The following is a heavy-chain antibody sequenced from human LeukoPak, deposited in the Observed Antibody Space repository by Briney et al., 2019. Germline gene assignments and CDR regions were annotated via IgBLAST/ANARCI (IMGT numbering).Heavy chain of an antibody. V-gene: IGHV3-48*01. D-gene: IGHD6-13*01. Sequence: PGGSLRLSCAASGFTFSSYSMNWVRQAPGKGLEWVSYISSSSTIYYADSVKGRFTISRDNAKNSLYLQMNSLRAEDTAVYYCARDRLIAAAGTNWFDPWGQGTLVTVSS. J-gene: IGHJ5*02. CDR2: ISSSSTI. CDR3: ARDRLIAAAGTNWFDP. CDR1: GFTFSSYS.